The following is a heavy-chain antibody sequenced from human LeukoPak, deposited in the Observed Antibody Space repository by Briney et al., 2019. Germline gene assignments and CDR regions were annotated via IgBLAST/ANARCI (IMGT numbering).Heavy chain of an antibody. CDR3: ARVTGGYNPWFDP. V-gene: IGHV4-39*07. CDR1: GGSISSSSYY. CDR2: IYYSGST. D-gene: IGHD5-24*01. J-gene: IGHJ5*02. Sequence: PSETLSLTCTVSGGSISSSSYYWGWIRQPPGKGLEWIGSIYYSGSTYYNPSLKSRVTISVDTSKNQFSLKLSSVTAADTAVYYCARVTGGYNPWFDPWGQGTLVTVSS.